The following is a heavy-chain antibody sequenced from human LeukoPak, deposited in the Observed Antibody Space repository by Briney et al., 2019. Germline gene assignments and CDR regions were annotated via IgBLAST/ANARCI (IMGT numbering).Heavy chain of an antibody. V-gene: IGHV1-2*02. CDR3: AREGSGWYGNFDY. Sequence: ASLKVSRQPSPYTFTGYYMYWVRQAPGPRLEWLGWINPDSGGTNYAQKFQGRATMTRHTSIRTAYMEVSRLRSDDTAVYYCAREGSGWYGNFDYWGQGTLVTVSS. CDR1: PYTFTGYY. D-gene: IGHD6-19*01. J-gene: IGHJ4*02. CDR2: INPDSGGT.